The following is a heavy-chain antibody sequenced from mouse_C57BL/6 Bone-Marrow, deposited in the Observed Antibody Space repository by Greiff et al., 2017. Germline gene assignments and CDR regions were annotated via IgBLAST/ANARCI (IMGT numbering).Heavy chain of an antibody. CDR2: IYPGDGDT. Sequence: QVQLQQSGPELVKPGASVKISCKASGYAFSSSWMNWVKQRPGKGLEWIGRIYPGDGDTNYNVKFKGKATLTADKSSSTAYMQLSSLTSEDSAVYFCAREPPLRYYFDYWGQGTTLTVSS. D-gene: IGHD1-1*01. V-gene: IGHV1-82*01. CDR3: AREPPLRYYFDY. CDR1: GYAFSSSW. J-gene: IGHJ2*01.